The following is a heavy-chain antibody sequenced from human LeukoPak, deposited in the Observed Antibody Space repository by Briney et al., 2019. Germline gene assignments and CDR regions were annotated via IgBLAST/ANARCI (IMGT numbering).Heavy chain of an antibody. Sequence: GGSLRLSCAASGFTFDDYAMHWVRQAPGKGLEWVSLISGDGGSTYYADPVKGRFTISRDNSKNSLYLQMNSLRTEDTALYYCAKVLGYYSYYYGMDVWGQGTTVTVSS. CDR3: AKVLGYYSYYYGMDV. D-gene: IGHD3-3*01. CDR2: ISGDGGST. CDR1: GFTFDDYA. J-gene: IGHJ6*02. V-gene: IGHV3-43*02.